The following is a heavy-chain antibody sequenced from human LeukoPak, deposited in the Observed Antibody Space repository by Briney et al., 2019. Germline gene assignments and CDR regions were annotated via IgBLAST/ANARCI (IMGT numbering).Heavy chain of an antibody. CDR3: AKEMRGLRLGELSPIFDY. J-gene: IGHJ4*02. CDR1: GFTFSSYG. D-gene: IGHD3-16*02. CDR2: ISYDGSNK. Sequence: GRSLRLSCAASGFTFSSYGMHWVRQAPGKGLEWVAVISYDGSNKYYADSVKGRFTISRDNSKNTPYLQMNSLRAEDTAVYYCAKEMRGLRLGELSPIFDYWGQGTLVTVSS. V-gene: IGHV3-30*18.